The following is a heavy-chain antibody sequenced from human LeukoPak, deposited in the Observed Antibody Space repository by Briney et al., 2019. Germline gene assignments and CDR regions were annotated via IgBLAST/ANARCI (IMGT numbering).Heavy chain of an antibody. Sequence: GGSLRLSCVVSGFTFSNYAMSWVRQAPGKGLEWVSTISGGGGNTYYADSVKGRFTISRDNSKNSLYLQMNSLGADDTAVYYCAKDQDIEVVVAAKGGYFDYWGQGTLVTVSS. CDR3: AKDQDIEVVVAAKGGYFDY. D-gene: IGHD2-15*01. V-gene: IGHV3-23*01. J-gene: IGHJ4*02. CDR1: GFTFSNYA. CDR2: ISGGGGNT.